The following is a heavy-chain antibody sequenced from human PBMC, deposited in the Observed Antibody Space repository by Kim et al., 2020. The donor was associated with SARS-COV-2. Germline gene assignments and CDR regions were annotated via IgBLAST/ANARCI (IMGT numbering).Heavy chain of an antibody. D-gene: IGHD3-3*01. J-gene: IGHJ5*02. CDR2: IKQDGSEK. CDR3: ARDKPYYDFWSGYYIPGGWFDP. Sequence: GGSLRLSCAASGFTFSSYWMSWVRQAPGKGLEWVANIKQDGSEKYYVDSVKGRFTISRDNAKNSLYLQMNSLRAEDTAVYYCARDKPYYDFWSGYYIPGGWFDPWGQGTLVTVSS. CDR1: GFTFSSYW. V-gene: IGHV3-7*03.